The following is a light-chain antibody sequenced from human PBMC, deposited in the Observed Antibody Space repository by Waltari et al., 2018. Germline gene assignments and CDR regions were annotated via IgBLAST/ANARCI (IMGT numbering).Light chain of an antibody. J-gene: IGKJ3*01. V-gene: IGKV3-11*01. Sequence: EIVLTQSPATLSLSPGERATLSCRASQSISSYLVWYQQKPGQAPRLLIYDASTRAAGIPARFSGSGSVTDFTLTISSLEPEDFALYYCQQRSTSFTFGPGTRVDVK. CDR3: QQRSTSFT. CDR2: DAS. CDR1: QSISSY.